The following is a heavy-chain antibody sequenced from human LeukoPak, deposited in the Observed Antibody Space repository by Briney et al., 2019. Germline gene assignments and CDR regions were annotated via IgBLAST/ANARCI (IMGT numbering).Heavy chain of an antibody. CDR3: ASDKQWLT. V-gene: IGHV4-61*02. J-gene: IGHJ5*02. D-gene: IGHD6-19*01. CDR1: GGSISSGSYY. Sequence: SETLSLTCTVSGGSISSGSYYWNWIRQPAGKGLEWIGRIYASGSTNYNPSLKSRVTMSVDTSKNQFSLKLSSVTAADTAVYYCASDKQWLTWGQGTLVTVSS. CDR2: IYASGST.